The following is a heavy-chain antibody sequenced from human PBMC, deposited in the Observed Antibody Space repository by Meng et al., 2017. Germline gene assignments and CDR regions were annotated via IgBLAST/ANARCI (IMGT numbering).Heavy chain of an antibody. CDR1: GYTFTDYY. Sequence: ASVKVSCKASGYTFTDYYIHWVRQAPGQGLEWMGRINPIGGGTNYAQKFQGRVTMSRDTSLSTAYMELSSLRSDDTAVYYCARDGSSSWSTEYWGQGTLVT. J-gene: IGHJ4*02. D-gene: IGHD6-6*01. CDR2: INPIGGGT. V-gene: IGHV1-2*06. CDR3: ARDGSSSWSTEY.